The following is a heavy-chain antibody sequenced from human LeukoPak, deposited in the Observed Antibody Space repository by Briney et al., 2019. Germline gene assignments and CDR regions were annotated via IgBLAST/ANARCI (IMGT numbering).Heavy chain of an antibody. Sequence: SETPSLTCTVSGGSISSYYWSWIRQPAGKGLEWIGRIYTSGSTNYNTSLKSRVTISVDTSKNQFSLKLSSVTAADTAVYYCARAPSYRRYYYMDVWGKGTTVTVSS. CDR1: GGSISSYY. V-gene: IGHV4-4*07. CDR3: ARAPSYRRYYYMDV. D-gene: IGHD5-18*01. J-gene: IGHJ6*03. CDR2: IYTSGST.